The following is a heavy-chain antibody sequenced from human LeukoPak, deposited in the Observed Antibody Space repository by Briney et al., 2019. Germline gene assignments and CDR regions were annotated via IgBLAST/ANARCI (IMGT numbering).Heavy chain of an antibody. Sequence: GESLKVSCKGSEYSFTSYWIGWVRQMPGKGLEWMGIIYPGDSDTRYSPSFQGQVTISADKSISTAYLQWSSLKASDTAMYYCARRSDRHFDYWGQGTLVAVSS. D-gene: IGHD2-15*01. CDR1: EYSFTSYW. CDR3: ARRSDRHFDY. V-gene: IGHV5-51*01. CDR2: IYPGDSDT. J-gene: IGHJ4*02.